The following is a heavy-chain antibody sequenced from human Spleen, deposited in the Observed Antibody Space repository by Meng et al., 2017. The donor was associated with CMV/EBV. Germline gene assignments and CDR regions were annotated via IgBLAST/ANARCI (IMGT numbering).Heavy chain of an antibody. V-gene: IGHV1-2*02. CDR1: GYTFTGHY. CDR2: INPSSGFT. D-gene: IGHD2-21*02. J-gene: IGHJ4*02. CDR3: ASLPTTIQSIEGY. Sequence: ASVKVSCKSSGYTFTGHYIHWVRQAPGQGLEWMGWINPSSGFTNYAQKFQGRVTITKDTSLTTTYMELSSLRSDDTAVYYCASLPTTIQSIEGYWGQGTLVTVSS.